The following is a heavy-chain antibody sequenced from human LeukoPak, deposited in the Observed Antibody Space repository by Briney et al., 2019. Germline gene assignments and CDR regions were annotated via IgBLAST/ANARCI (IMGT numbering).Heavy chain of an antibody. D-gene: IGHD3-10*01. J-gene: IGHJ3*02. Sequence: ASVKVSCKASGYTFTGYYMHWVRQAPGQGLEWMGRINPNSGSTNYAQKFQGRVTMTRDTSISTAYMELSRLRSDDTAVYYCARLWFGGNDAFDIWGQGTMVTVSS. CDR2: INPNSGST. V-gene: IGHV1-2*06. CDR3: ARLWFGGNDAFDI. CDR1: GYTFTGYY.